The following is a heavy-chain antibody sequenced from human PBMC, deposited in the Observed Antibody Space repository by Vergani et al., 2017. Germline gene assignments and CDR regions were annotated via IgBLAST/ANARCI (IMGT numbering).Heavy chain of an antibody. CDR1: GGSFSGYY. Sequence: QVQLQQWGAGLLKPSETLSLTCAVYGGSFSGYYWSWIRQPPGKGLEWIGEINHSGSTNYNPSLKSRVTISVDTSKNQFSLKLSSVTAADTAVYYCARQYYYDSSEFDYWGQGTLVTVSS. CDR2: INHSGST. V-gene: IGHV4-34*01. D-gene: IGHD3-22*01. J-gene: IGHJ4*02. CDR3: ARQYYYDSSEFDY.